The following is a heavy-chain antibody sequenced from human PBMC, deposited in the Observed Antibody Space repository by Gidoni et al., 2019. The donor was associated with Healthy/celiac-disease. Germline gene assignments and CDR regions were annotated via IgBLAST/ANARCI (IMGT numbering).Heavy chain of an antibody. J-gene: IGHJ4*02. V-gene: IGHV1-69*08. D-gene: IGHD6-13*01. CDR3: ARDHPGIAAAVQDY. Sequence: QVQLVQSGAEVKKPGSSVTVSCKASGGTFSSYTISWVRQAPGQGLEWMGRIIPILGIANYAQKFQGRVTITADKSTSTAYMELSSLRSEDTAVYYCARDHPGIAAAVQDYWGQGTLVTVSS. CDR1: GGTFSSYT. CDR2: IIPILGIA.